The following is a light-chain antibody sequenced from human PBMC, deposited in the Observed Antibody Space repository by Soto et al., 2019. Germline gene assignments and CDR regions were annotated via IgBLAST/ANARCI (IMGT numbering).Light chain of an antibody. CDR1: QSVSRNH. Sequence: EIVLTQSPGTLSLSPGGRATLSCRASQSVSRNHVAWYQQKPGQSPRLLIYGASNRASGIPDRFSGSASGADFTLSIARLEPEDFAVYYCQQRSNWPPLITFGQGTRLEIK. J-gene: IGKJ5*01. CDR2: GAS. V-gene: IGKV3D-20*02. CDR3: QQRSNWPPLIT.